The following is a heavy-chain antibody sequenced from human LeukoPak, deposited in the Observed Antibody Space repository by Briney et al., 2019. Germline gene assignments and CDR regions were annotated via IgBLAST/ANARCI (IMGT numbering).Heavy chain of an antibody. CDR2: ISGSGGST. CDR1: GFTFSHYS. V-gene: IGHV3-23*01. Sequence: GGSLRLSCAASGFTFSHYSMNWVRQAPGKGLEWVSAISGSGGSTYYADSVKGRFTISRDNSKNTLYLQMNSLRVEDTAVYYCAKDSLVVAAAGRVFDYWGQGTLVTVSS. J-gene: IGHJ4*02. D-gene: IGHD6-13*01. CDR3: AKDSLVVAAAGRVFDY.